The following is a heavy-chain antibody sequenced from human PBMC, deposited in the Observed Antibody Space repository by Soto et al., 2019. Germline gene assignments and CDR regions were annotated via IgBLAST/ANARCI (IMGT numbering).Heavy chain of an antibody. CDR3: ARDKRDLRFLEWSYYFDY. V-gene: IGHV3-30-3*01. CDR2: ISYDGSNK. Sequence: GGSLRLSCAASGFTFSSCAMHWVRQDPGKGLEWVALISYDGSNKYYADSVKGRFTISRDNSKDTLYLQMNSLRAEDTAVYYCARDKRDLRFLEWSYYFDYWGQGTLVTVSS. CDR1: GFTFSSCA. J-gene: IGHJ4*02. D-gene: IGHD3-3*01.